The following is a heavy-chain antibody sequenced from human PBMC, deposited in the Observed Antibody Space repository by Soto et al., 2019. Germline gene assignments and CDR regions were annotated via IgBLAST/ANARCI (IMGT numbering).Heavy chain of an antibody. D-gene: IGHD1-26*01. Sequence: PGGSLRLSCTASGFTFSSYWMNWVRQAPGEGLEWVGNIKEDGSEKFYVDSVKGRFTISRDNAKNSLYLDMNSLRVEDTAIYFCARDFGGPWGQGTLVTVSS. V-gene: IGHV3-7*05. CDR1: GFTFSSYW. CDR3: ARDFGGP. CDR2: IKEDGSEK. J-gene: IGHJ5*02.